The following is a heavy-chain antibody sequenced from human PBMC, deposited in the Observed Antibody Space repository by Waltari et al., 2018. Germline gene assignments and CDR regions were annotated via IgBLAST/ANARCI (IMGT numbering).Heavy chain of an antibody. CDR2: ISYDENNR. CDR3: ARDALGDYSNWFDP. Sequence: QVQLVASGGGVVQPGRSLRLACTGAGFTFRRSAVHWVRQAPGKGLEWVAVISYDENNRHYANSVKGRFTISRDNSKSTLYLQMVSLSAEDTAIYYCARDALGDYSNWFDPWGQGTRVTVSS. J-gene: IGHJ5*02. D-gene: IGHD4-17*01. V-gene: IGHV3-30*01. CDR1: GFTFRRSA.